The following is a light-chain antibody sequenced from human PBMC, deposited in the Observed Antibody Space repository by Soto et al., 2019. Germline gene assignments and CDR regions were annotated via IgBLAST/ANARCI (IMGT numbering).Light chain of an antibody. Sequence: DIQMTQSPSTLSASVGDRVTITCRASQSISSWLAWYQQKPGKAPKPLIYKASSLESGVPSRFSGSGSGTEFALTITSLQPDDFATYYCQQYNSYPYTFGHGTKLEIK. CDR2: KAS. CDR1: QSISSW. CDR3: QQYNSYPYT. J-gene: IGKJ2*01. V-gene: IGKV1-5*03.